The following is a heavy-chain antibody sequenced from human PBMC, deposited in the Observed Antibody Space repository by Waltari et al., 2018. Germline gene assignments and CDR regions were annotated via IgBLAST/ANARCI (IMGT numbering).Heavy chain of an antibody. CDR1: GFTSTAPT. CDR3: TGGAVTGTDF. CDR2: IRSKPNNYAT. J-gene: IGHJ4*02. D-gene: IGHD6-13*01. Sequence: EVQVVESGGGLVQPGGSLKLSCATSGFTSTAPTIHWVRQTSGKGLEWIGRIRSKPNNYATRYTASVEGRFTISRDDSENTAYLQMSSLMTEDTAVYYCTGGAVTGTDFWGQGTLVTVSS. V-gene: IGHV3-73*01.